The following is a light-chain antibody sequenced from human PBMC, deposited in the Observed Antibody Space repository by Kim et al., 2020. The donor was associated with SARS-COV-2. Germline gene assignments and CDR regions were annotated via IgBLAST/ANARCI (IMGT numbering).Light chain of an antibody. CDR2: GAS. CDR3: QQYGCPPMYT. V-gene: IGKV3-20*01. CDR1: HSVSSSY. J-gene: IGKJ2*01. Sequence: SLGERATISGSARHSVSSSYFAWHQQTPAHARMLLIYGASSRAAGILDSCSGSGSGTDITLTISRQQPEYVALYYCQQYGCPPMYTFGQGTKLEI.